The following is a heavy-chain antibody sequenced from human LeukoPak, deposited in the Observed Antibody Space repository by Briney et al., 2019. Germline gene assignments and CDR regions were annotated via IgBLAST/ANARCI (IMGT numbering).Heavy chain of an antibody. Sequence: PGGSLRLSCAASGFSFSNSAMHWVRQAPGKGLDWVAFIHYDGNSKYYADSVKGRFTISRDNSKNTVYLQMNSLRPEDTAVYYCAARRLTVTTEIDYWGQGTLVTVSS. CDR3: AARRLTVTTEIDY. CDR1: GFSFSNSA. CDR2: IHYDGNSK. D-gene: IGHD4-17*01. V-gene: IGHV3-30*02. J-gene: IGHJ4*02.